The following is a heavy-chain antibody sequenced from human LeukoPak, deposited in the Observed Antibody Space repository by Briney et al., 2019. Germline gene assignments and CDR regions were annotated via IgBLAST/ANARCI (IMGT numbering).Heavy chain of an antibody. J-gene: IGHJ3*02. V-gene: IGHV5-51*01. CDR2: IYPGDSDT. Sequence: HGESLKISCKGSGYSFTSYWIGWVRQMPGKGLEWMGIIYPGDSDTRYSPSFQGQATISADKSITTAYLQWSSLKASDTATYYCARRWAVSSGDAFDIWGQGTMVTVSS. CDR3: ARRWAVSSGDAFDI. CDR1: GYSFTSYW. D-gene: IGHD3-22*01.